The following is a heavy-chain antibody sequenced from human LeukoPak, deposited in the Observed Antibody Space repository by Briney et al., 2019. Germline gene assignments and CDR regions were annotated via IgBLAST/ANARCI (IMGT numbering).Heavy chain of an antibody. CDR2: INHSGST. Sequence: PSETLSLTCAVYGGSFSGYYWSWIRQPPGKGLEWIGEINHSGSTNYNPSLKSRVTISVDMSKNQFSLKLSSVTAADTAVYYCARDPLDVGASEWFFDIWGQGTMVTVSS. D-gene: IGHD1-26*01. V-gene: IGHV4-34*01. J-gene: IGHJ3*02. CDR3: ARDPLDVGASEWFFDI. CDR1: GGSFSGYY.